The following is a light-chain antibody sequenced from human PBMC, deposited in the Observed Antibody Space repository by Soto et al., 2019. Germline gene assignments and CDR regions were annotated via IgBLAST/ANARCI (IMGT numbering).Light chain of an antibody. CDR3: SSYAGSNNFV. CDR1: SSDVGGYNY. J-gene: IGLJ1*01. V-gene: IGLV2-8*01. CDR2: EVS. Sequence: QSALTQPPSASGPPGQSVTISCTGTSSDVGGYNYVSWYQQHPGKAPKLMIYEVSKRPSGVPDRFSGSKSGNTASLTVSGLQAEDEADYYCSSYAGSNNFVFGTGTKLTVL.